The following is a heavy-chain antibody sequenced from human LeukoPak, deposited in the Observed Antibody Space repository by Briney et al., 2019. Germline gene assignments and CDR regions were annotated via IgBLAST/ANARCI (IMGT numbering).Heavy chain of an antibody. CDR1: GYSTSSSSYY. D-gene: IGHD5-12*01. V-gene: IGHV4-39*01. Sequence: SETLSLTCIVSGYSTSSSSYYWGWIRQPPGKGLEWIGIIYYSGTTYYDPSLKSRVTISIDTSRNQFSLKLSSVSAADTAVYYCARHSGVWSNYFDHWGQGTLVTVSS. CDR3: ARHSGVWSNYFDH. CDR2: IYYSGTT. J-gene: IGHJ4*02.